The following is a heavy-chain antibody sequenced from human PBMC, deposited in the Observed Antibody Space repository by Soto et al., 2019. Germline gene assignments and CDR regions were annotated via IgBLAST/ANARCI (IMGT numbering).Heavy chain of an antibody. D-gene: IGHD5-12*01. CDR1: GGTFSNYP. V-gene: IGHV1-69*13. CDR3: ARGNHRWLQLWYFDL. CDR2: IIPIFGTV. J-gene: IGHJ2*01. Sequence: VASVKVSCKASGGTFSNYPISWVRQAPGQGLEWMGGIIPIFGTVNYAQKFQGRVTITADESTSTAYMELSSLRSEDTAVYYCARGNHRWLQLWYFDLWGRGTLVTVSS.